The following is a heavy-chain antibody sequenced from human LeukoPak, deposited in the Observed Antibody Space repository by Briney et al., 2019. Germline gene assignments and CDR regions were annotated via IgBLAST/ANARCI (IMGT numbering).Heavy chain of an antibody. D-gene: IGHD3-22*01. CDR1: GFTFSSYS. Sequence: GGSLRLSCAASGFTFSSYSMNWVRQAPGRGLEWVSSIGSSSSYRYYGDSVRGRFTISRDNAKNSLYLQMNSLRAEDTAVYYCARDHYDSSVYPDYWGQGTLVTVSS. V-gene: IGHV3-21*01. J-gene: IGHJ4*02. CDR2: IGSSSSYR. CDR3: ARDHYDSSVYPDY.